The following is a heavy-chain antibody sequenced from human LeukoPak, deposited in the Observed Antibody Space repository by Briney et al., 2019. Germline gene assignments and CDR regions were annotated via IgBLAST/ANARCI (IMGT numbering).Heavy chain of an antibody. V-gene: IGHV3-48*01. CDR2: ISSSSSTR. J-gene: IGHJ4*02. CDR3: ARSRGNSGSYPLDY. D-gene: IGHD1-26*01. Sequence: GSLRLSCEASEFTFSSYSMNWVRQAPGKGLEWVSYISSSSSTRYYAESVKGRFTISRDNAKNSLYLQMNSLRVEDTAVYYCARSRGNSGSYPLDYWGQGTLVTVSS. CDR1: EFTFSSYS.